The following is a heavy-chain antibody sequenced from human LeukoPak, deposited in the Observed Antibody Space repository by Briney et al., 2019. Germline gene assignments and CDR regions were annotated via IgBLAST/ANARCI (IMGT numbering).Heavy chain of an antibody. J-gene: IGHJ6*04. CDR1: GFSFSSYN. CDR2: ISSSGSTI. V-gene: IGHV3-48*03. CDR3: AELGITMIGGV. Sequence: GGSLRLSCEASGFSFSSYNMDWVRQAPGKGLEWVSYISSSGSTIYYADSVKGRFTISRDNAKNSLYLQMNSLRAEDTAVYYCAELGITMIGGVWGKGTTVTISS. D-gene: IGHD3-10*02.